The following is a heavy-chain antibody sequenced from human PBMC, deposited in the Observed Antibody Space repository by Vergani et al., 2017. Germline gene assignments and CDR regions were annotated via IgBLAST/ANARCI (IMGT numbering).Heavy chain of an antibody. CDR3: ARDTSAAAGLYYYYMDV. CDR1: GYTFTGYY. J-gene: IGHJ6*03. D-gene: IGHD6-13*01. CDR2: INPNSGGT. V-gene: IGHV1-2*02. Sequence: QVQLVQSGAEVKKPGASVKVSCKASGYTFTGYYMHWVRQAPGQGLEWMGWINPNSGGTNYAQKLQGRVTMTTDTSTSTAYMELRSLRSDETAVYYCARDTSAAAGLYYYYMDVWGKGTTVTVSS.